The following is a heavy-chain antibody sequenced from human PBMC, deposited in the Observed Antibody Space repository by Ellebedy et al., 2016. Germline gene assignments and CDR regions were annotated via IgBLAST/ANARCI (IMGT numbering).Heavy chain of an antibody. V-gene: IGHV5-51*01. J-gene: IGHJ4*02. CDR3: ARRLYCSGGSCLFDY. CDR2: IYPGDSDT. D-gene: IGHD2-15*01. CDR1: GYSFTSYW. Sequence: GGSLRLSCKGSGYSFTSYWIGWVRQMPGKGLEWMGIIYPGDSDTRYSPSFQGQVTISADKSISTAYLQWSSLKASDTAMYYCARRLYCSGGSCLFDYWGQGTLVTVSS.